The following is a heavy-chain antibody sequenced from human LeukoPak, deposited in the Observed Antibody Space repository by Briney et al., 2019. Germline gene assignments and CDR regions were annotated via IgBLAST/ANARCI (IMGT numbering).Heavy chain of an antibody. V-gene: IGHV4-59*01. CDR1: GGSISSYY. J-gene: IGHJ4*02. D-gene: IGHD3-9*01. Sequence: SETLSLTCTVSGGSISSYYWSWIRQPPGKGLEWVGYIYYSGSTNYNPSLQSRVTISVDPSKNQFSLKLSSVTSADTAVYYCARGWDYDILTGYRLFDYWGEGTLVTDSP. CDR2: IYYSGST. CDR3: ARGWDYDILTGYRLFDY.